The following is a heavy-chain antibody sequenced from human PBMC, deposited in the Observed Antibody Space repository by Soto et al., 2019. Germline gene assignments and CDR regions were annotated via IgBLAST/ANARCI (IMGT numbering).Heavy chain of an antibody. CDR2: IVPNVGTV. D-gene: IGHD3-3*01. J-gene: IGHJ4*03. CDR3: ARRDTSGFLRYFDN. CDR1: GGTLSSFINYP. Sequence: AASVKVSCKASGGTLSSFINYPINWVRQAPGQGLEWMGGIVPNVGTVNYAQKFQGRVTVTADKSTGTAYMELSSLRSEDTALYYCARRDTSGFLRYFDNWGQGTLVTVYS. V-gene: IGHV1-69*06.